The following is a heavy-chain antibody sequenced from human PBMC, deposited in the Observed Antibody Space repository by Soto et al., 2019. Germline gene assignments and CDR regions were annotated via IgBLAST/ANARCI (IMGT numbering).Heavy chain of an antibody. J-gene: IGHJ4*02. CDR2: ISHDGTNR. D-gene: IGHD3-3*01. CDR3: ARSSGVPTPDFDY. V-gene: IGHV3-30-3*01. Sequence: PGGSLRLSXAASGFAFDIYAIHWVRQAPGKGLEWVAVISHDGTNRYYTDSVRGRFTISRDNSKNTVYLEMDSLRADDTAVYYCARSSGVPTPDFDYWGQGTLVTVSS. CDR1: GFAFDIYA.